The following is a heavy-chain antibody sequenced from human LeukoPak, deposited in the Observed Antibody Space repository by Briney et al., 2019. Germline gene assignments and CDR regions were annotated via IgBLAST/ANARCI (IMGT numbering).Heavy chain of an antibody. V-gene: IGHV3-49*04. CDR2: IRSKAYGGTT. D-gene: IGHD3-3*01. J-gene: IGHJ4*02. CDR3: TRDVDDFWSGYWYFDY. Sequence: GGSLRLSCAASGFTFSSYAMSWVRQAPGKGLEWVGFIRSKAYGGTTEYAASVKGRFTISRDDSKSIAYLQMNSLKTEDTAVYYCTRDVDDFWSGYWYFDYWGQGTLVTVSS. CDR1: GFTFSSYA.